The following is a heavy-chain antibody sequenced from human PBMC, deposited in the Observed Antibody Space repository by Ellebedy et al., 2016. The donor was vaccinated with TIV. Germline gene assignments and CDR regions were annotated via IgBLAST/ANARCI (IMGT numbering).Heavy chain of an antibody. D-gene: IGHD2/OR15-2a*01. J-gene: IGHJ4*02. CDR3: ATDAEDTTSALEY. CDR2: ILPLLGLA. Sequence: AASVKVSCKASGGTFSNYASNWVRQAPGQGLEWMGRILPLLGLANAAHKFQGRVAITADRSTTTVYMELSSLRSEDTAVYFCATDAEDTTSALEYWGPGTLVTVSS. V-gene: IGHV1-69*04. CDR1: GGTFSNYA.